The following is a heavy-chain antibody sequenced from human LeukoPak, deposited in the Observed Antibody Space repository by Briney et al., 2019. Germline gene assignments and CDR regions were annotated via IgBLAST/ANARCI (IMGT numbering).Heavy chain of an antibody. J-gene: IGHJ5*02. CDR1: GFTVSTNY. CDR3: ARDSSGWYDH. V-gene: IGHV3-53*01. Sequence: GGSLRLSCAASGFTVSTNYMSWVRQAPGRGLEWVSVIYAGGTTSYADSARGRFTISRGNSKNIRYLQINSLRQADTAPYYCARDSSGWYDHWGQGTLVTVSS. D-gene: IGHD6-19*01. CDR2: IYAGGTT.